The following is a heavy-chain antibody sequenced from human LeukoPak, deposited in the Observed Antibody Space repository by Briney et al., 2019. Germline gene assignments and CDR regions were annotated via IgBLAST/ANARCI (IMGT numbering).Heavy chain of an antibody. CDR2: INHSGST. Sequence: SETLSLTCAVYGGSFSGHYWSWIRQPPGKGLEWIGEINHSGSTNYNPSLKSRVTISVDTSKNQFSLKLSSVTAADTAVYYCARGPGYYDSSGYPGLSTENWFDPWGQGTLVTVSS. CDR1: GGSFSGHY. D-gene: IGHD3-22*01. J-gene: IGHJ5*02. CDR3: ARGPGYYDSSGYPGLSTENWFDP. V-gene: IGHV4-34*01.